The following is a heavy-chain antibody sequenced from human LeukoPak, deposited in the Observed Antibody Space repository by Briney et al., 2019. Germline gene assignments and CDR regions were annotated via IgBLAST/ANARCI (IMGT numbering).Heavy chain of an antibody. CDR1: GFTVSSNY. D-gene: IGHD4/OR15-4a*01. CDR3: ASAKNYYYYGMDV. V-gene: IGHV3-53*01. CDR2: IYSGGST. Sequence: PGGSLRLSCAASGFTVSSNYMSWVRQAPGEGLEWVSVIYSGGSTYYADSVKGRFTISRDNSKNTLYLQMNGLRAEDTAVYYCASAKNYYYYGMDVWGQGTTVTVSS. J-gene: IGHJ6*02.